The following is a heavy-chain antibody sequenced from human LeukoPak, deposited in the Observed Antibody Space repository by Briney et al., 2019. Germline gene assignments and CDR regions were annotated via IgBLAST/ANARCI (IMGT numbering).Heavy chain of an antibody. CDR2: IYSGGST. Sequence: GGSLRLSCAASGFTVSSNYMSWVRQAPGKGLEWVSVIYSGGSTYYADPVKGRFTISRDNSKNTLYLQMNSLRAEDTAVYYCARDKAASPNNWFDPWGQGTLVTVSS. D-gene: IGHD6-25*01. CDR3: ARDKAASPNNWFDP. J-gene: IGHJ5*02. V-gene: IGHV3-66*01. CDR1: GFTVSSNY.